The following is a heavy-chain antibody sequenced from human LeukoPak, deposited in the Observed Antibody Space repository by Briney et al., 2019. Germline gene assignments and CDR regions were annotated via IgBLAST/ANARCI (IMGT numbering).Heavy chain of an antibody. D-gene: IGHD4-17*01. Sequence: GRSLRLSCAASGFTFGSYGMHWVRQAPDKGLEWVAVISYDGSNKYYADSVKGRFTISRDNSKNTLYLQMNSLRAEDTAVYYCANDYGDHRTPYYWGQGTLVTVSS. CDR1: GFTFGSYG. V-gene: IGHV3-30*18. CDR2: ISYDGSNK. CDR3: ANDYGDHRTPYY. J-gene: IGHJ4*02.